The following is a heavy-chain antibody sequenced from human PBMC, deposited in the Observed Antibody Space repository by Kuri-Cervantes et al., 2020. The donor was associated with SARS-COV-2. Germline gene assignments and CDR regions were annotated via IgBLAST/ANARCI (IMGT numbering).Heavy chain of an antibody. J-gene: IGHJ3*02. V-gene: IGHV1-46*01. CDR1: GYTFTSYY. Sequence: ASVKVSCKASGYTFTSYYMHWVRQAPGQGLEWMGIINPSGGSTSYAQKFQGRVTMTRNTSTSTVYMELSSLRSEDTAVYYCARTRIAAAGTDAFDIWGQGTMVTDSS. CDR3: ARTRIAAAGTDAFDI. D-gene: IGHD6-13*01. CDR2: INPSGGST.